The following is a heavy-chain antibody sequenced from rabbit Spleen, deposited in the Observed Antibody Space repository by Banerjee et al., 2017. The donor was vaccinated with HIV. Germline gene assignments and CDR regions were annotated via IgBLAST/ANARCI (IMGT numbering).Heavy chain of an antibody. D-gene: IGHD4-1*01. Sequence: QEQLEESGGDLVKPGASLTLTCTASGFSFSSRFYMCWVRQAPGKGLEWIACIYAGSSGDTYYATWAKGRFTISKTSSTTVTLQMTSLTAADTATYFCARDLAGVIGWNFGWWGPGTLVTVS. J-gene: IGHJ4*01. CDR1: GFSFSSRFY. CDR2: IYAGSSGDT. CDR3: ARDLAGVIGWNFGW. V-gene: IGHV1S45*01.